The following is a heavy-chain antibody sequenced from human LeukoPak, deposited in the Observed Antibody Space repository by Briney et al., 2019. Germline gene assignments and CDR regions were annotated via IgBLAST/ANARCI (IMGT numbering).Heavy chain of an antibody. V-gene: IGHV4-30-2*01. CDR3: ARMPTKLYYYDSSGYLSALDY. J-gene: IGHJ4*02. Sequence: SETLSLTCTVSGGSISSGGYYWSWIRQPPGKGLEWIGYIYHSGSTYYNPSLKSRVTISVDRSKNQFSLKLSSVTAAGTAVYYCARMPTKLYYYDSSGYLSALDYWGQGTLVTVSS. D-gene: IGHD3-22*01. CDR2: IYHSGST. CDR1: GGSISSGGYY.